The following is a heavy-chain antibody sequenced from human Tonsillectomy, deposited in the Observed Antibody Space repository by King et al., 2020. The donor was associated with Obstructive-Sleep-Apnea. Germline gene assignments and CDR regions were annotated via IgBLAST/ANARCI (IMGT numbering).Heavy chain of an antibody. Sequence: QLGQSGGGGVQPGRSLRLSCAASGFTFSSYGMHWVRQARGKGLEWVAGILYDGRNKYYADSVKGRFTNSRDNSKNTLYLQMNSLRAEDTAVYYCANVDTAMSYYYYGMDVWGQGTTVTVSS. CDR3: ANVDTAMSYYYYGMDV. J-gene: IGHJ6*02. CDR1: GFTFSSYG. CDR2: ILYDGRNK. V-gene: IGHV3-30*18. D-gene: IGHD5-18*01.